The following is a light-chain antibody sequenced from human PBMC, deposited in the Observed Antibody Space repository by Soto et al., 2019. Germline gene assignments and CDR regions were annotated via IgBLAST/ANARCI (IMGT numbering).Light chain of an antibody. J-gene: IGKJ2*01. CDR1: QSVLYSSNNQNY. Sequence: IVMTQSPDSLAVSLGERATINCKSSQSVLYSSNNQNYLAWYQQKPGQPPKLLIYWASTRESGVPDRFSGSGSGTDFTLTISSLQAEDVAVYYCQQYYSTPYTFGQGTKLEI. CDR3: QQYYSTPYT. CDR2: WAS. V-gene: IGKV4-1*01.